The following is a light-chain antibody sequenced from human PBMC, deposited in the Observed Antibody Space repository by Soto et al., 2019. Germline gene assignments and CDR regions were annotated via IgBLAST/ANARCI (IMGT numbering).Light chain of an antibody. V-gene: IGLV2-14*01. Sequence: QSALTQPASVSGSPGQSITISCTGTSSDVGGYNYVCWYQQHPGKAPKLVISDVSNRPSGVSDRFSGSKSDNTASLSISGLQAEDEADYYCSSYTSSSSYVFGTGTKLTVL. CDR1: SSDVGGYNY. CDR2: DVS. CDR3: SSYTSSSSYV. J-gene: IGLJ1*01.